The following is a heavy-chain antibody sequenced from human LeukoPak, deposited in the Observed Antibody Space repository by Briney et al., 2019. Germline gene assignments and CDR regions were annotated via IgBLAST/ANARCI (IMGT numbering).Heavy chain of an antibody. CDR1: GGSFSGYY. V-gene: IGHV4-34*01. CDR2: INHSGST. CDR3: ARALSTSVGWCFDY. Sequence: PSETLSLTCAVYGGSFSGYYWSWIRQPPGKGLEWIGEINHSGSTNYNPSLKSRVTISVDTSKNQFSLKLSSVTAADTAVYYCARALSTSVGWCFDYWGQGTLVTVSS. J-gene: IGHJ4*02. D-gene: IGHD2-2*01.